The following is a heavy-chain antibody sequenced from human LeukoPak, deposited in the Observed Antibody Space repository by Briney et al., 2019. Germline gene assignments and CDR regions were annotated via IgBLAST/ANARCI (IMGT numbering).Heavy chain of an antibody. CDR1: GGTFSSYA. CDR3: ARVSSGSGRDYYYYYYMDV. Sequence: ASVKVTCKASGGTFSSYAISWVRQAPGQGLEWMGGIIPIFGTANYAQKFQGRVTITADESTSTAYMELSSLRSEDTAVYYCARVSSGSGRDYYYYYYMDVWGKGTTVTISS. J-gene: IGHJ6*03. V-gene: IGHV1-69*13. D-gene: IGHD3-10*01. CDR2: IIPIFGTA.